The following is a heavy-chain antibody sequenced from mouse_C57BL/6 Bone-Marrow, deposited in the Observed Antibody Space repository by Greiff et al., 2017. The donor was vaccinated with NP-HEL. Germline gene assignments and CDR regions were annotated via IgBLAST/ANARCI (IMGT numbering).Heavy chain of an antibody. D-gene: IGHD2-4*01. Sequence: VQLQQPGAELVMPGASVKLSCKASGYTFTSYWMHWVKQRPGQGLEWTGEIDPSDSYTNYNQKFKGKSTLTVDKSSSTAYMQLSSLTSEDSAVYYCARIYDYDKEYYFDYWGQGTTLTVSS. V-gene: IGHV1-69*01. CDR1: GYTFTSYW. J-gene: IGHJ2*01. CDR3: ARIYDYDKEYYFDY. CDR2: IDPSDSYT.